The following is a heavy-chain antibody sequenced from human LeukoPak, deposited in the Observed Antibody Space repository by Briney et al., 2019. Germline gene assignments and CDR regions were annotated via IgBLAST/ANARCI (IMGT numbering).Heavy chain of an antibody. CDR3: ARGDSSGYHCYFDS. Sequence: PGGSLRLSCAASGFTFSSYSMNWVRQAPGKGLEWVSFISSSSGTLYYADSVKGRFTISRDNAENSLYLQMNSLRDEDTAVYYCARGDSSGYHCYFDSWGQGTLVTVSS. D-gene: IGHD3-22*01. J-gene: IGHJ4*02. CDR1: GFTFSSYS. CDR2: ISSSSGTL. V-gene: IGHV3-48*02.